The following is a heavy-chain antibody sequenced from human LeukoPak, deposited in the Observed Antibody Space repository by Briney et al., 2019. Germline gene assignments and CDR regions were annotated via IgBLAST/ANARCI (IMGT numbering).Heavy chain of an antibody. J-gene: IGHJ6*03. V-gene: IGHV3-23*01. CDR3: ARPEVVAGTYYYYYYMDV. CDR1: GITLSNYG. D-gene: IGHD2-15*01. Sequence: PGGSLRLSCAVSGITLSNYGMNWVRQAPGKGLQWVAGISHRGSRTNYADSVKGRFTISTDHHKNTLYLQMNSLRAEDTAVYYCARPEVVAGTYYYYYYMDVWGKGTTVTVSS. CDR2: ISHRGSRT.